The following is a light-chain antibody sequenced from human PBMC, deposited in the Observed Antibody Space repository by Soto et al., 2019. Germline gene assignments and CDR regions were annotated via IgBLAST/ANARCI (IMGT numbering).Light chain of an antibody. CDR1: SSDVGAYNY. CDR3: NSYTRSSTLV. CDR2: EVS. Sequence: QSALTQPASVSGSPGQSITISCTGTSSDVGAYNYVSWYQQHPGKAPKLMIYEVSNRPSGVSNRFSGSKSGNTASLTISGLQAEDVADYYCNSYTRSSTLVFGGGTKLTVL. J-gene: IGLJ3*02. V-gene: IGLV2-14*01.